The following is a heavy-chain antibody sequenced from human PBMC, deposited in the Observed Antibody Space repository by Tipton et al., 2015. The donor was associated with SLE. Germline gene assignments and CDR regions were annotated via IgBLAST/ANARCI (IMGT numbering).Heavy chain of an antibody. Sequence: TLSLTCTVSGGSISSSSHYWGWIRQPPGKGLEWIGSIYYSGSTNYNPSLKGRVTISVDTSKNQFSLKLSSVTAADTAVYYCATWNYVFNWFDPWGQGTLVTVSS. V-gene: IGHV4-39*07. D-gene: IGHD1-7*01. CDR3: ATWNYVFNWFDP. J-gene: IGHJ5*02. CDR2: IYYSGST. CDR1: GGSISSSSHY.